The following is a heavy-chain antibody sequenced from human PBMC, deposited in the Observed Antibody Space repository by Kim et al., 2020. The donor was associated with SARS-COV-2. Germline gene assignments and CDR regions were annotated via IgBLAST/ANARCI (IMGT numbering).Heavy chain of an antibody. CDR3: ERVASSWYRFVY. J-gene: IGHJ4*02. V-gene: IGHV4-39*02. D-gene: IGHD6-13*01. Sequence: SETLSLTCTVSGDSISISGYYWVWIRQPQGKGLEWIVSIFYSGTTYYNPSLKRRVTISVDTSKTHFPLKLTSVTATAAAFYYCERVASSWYRFVYWGEG. CDR2: IFYSGTT. CDR1: GDSISISGYY.